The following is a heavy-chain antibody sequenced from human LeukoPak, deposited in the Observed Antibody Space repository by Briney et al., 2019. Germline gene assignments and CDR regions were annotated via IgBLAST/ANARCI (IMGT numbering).Heavy chain of an antibody. D-gene: IGHD3-9*01. CDR2: ISSSSSYI. Sequence: PGGSLRLSCAASGFTFSSYTMNWARQAPGKGLEWVSSISSSSSYIYYADSVKGRFTISRDNAKNSLYLQMNSLRAEDTAVYYCARDTYDILTGYYKWAFDIWGQGTMVTVSS. CDR3: ARDTYDILTGYYKWAFDI. CDR1: GFTFSSYT. V-gene: IGHV3-21*06. J-gene: IGHJ3*02.